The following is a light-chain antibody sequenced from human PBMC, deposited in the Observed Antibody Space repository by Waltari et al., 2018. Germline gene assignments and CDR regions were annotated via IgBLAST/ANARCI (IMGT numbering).Light chain of an antibody. CDR3: ASWDDSLNGFYV. V-gene: IGLV1-44*01. Sequence: QSVLTQPPSASGTPGQRVTISCSGSSSNIGSNSVTWYQQLPGTAPKILIYRNNERPSGVPDRFSGSKSGTSASLAISGLQSEDDADYYCASWDDSLNGFYVFGTGTNVAVL. CDR2: RNN. J-gene: IGLJ1*01. CDR1: SSNIGSNS.